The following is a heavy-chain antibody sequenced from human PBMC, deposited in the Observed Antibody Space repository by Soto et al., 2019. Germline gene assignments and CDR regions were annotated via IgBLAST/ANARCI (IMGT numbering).Heavy chain of an antibody. CDR1: GFTFSNAW. J-gene: IGHJ6*03. D-gene: IGHD2-15*01. CDR2: IKSKTDGGRT. V-gene: IGHV3-15*01. CDR3: TTGEDGSGGSCYSSYYYYMDV. Sequence: LRLSCAASGFTFSNAWMSWVRQAPGKGLEWVGRIKSKTDGGRTDYAAPVKGRFNISREDSKNTLYLQMNSLKTEDTAVYYCTTGEDGSGGSCYSSYYYYMDVWGKGTTVTVSS.